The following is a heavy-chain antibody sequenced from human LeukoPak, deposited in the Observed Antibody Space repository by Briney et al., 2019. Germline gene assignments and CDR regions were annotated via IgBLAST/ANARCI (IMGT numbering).Heavy chain of an antibody. V-gene: IGHV4-59*08. CDR2: IYYSGST. D-gene: IGHD1-14*01. CDR1: GGSISSYY. Sequence: PSETLSLTCTVSGGSISSYYWSWIRQPPGKGLEWIGYIYYSGSTNYNPSLKSRVTISVDTSKNQFSLKLSSVTAADTAVYYCARRRNLDPWGQGTLVTVSS. J-gene: IGHJ5*02. CDR3: ARRRNLDP.